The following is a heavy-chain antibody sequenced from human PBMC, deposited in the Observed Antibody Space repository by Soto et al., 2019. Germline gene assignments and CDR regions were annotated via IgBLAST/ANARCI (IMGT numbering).Heavy chain of an antibody. CDR3: ARDGGTLPNVVNYPFDI. D-gene: IGHD3-16*01. J-gene: IGHJ3*02. CDR1: GYTFTSYA. V-gene: IGHV1-3*04. CDR2: INTGNGNR. Sequence: ASVKVSCKASGYTFTSYAMHWVRQAPGQRLEWMGWINTGNGNRKYSQKFQGRVTITRDTSASTAYMELSSLRSEDTAIYYCARDGGTLPNVVNYPFDIWGQGTKVTVSS.